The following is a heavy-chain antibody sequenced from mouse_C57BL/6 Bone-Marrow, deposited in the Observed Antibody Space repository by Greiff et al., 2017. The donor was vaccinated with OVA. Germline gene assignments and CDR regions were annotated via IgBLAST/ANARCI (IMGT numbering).Heavy chain of an antibody. D-gene: IGHD2-1*01. CDR1: GFNITNTY. CDR3: ARCGNLGWYFDV. V-gene: IGHV14-3*01. CDR2: IDPANGNN. J-gene: IGHJ1*03. Sequence: VQLQQSVAELVRPGASVKLSCTASGFNITNTYMHWVKQRPEQGLEWIGRIDPANGNNKYAPKFQGKAPITADTSNNTAYLQLSSLTSEDTAIYYCARCGNLGWYFDVWGTGTTVTVSS.